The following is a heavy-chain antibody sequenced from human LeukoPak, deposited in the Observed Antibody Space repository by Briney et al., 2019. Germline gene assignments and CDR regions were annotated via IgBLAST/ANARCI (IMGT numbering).Heavy chain of an antibody. D-gene: IGHD6-6*01. CDR1: GFTFNNYC. J-gene: IGHJ4*02. CDR3: ASSTSSSRLGVFDY. Sequence: GGSLRLSCAASGFTFNNYCMNWVRQAPGKGLEWVSSISSSSNYIYYADSVKGRFTISRDNAKNSLYLQMNSLRAEDTAVYYCASSTSSSRLGVFDYWGQGTLVTVSS. CDR2: ISSSSNYI. V-gene: IGHV3-21*01.